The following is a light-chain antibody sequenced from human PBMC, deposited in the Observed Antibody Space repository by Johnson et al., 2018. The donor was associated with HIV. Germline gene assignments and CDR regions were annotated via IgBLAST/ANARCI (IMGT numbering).Light chain of an antibody. Sequence: QFVLTQPPSVSAAPGQMVSISCSGSSSNIGKNYVSWYQQFPGTAPKLLIHENKKLPSGIPDLFSGSKSGTSATLDITGLQTGDEADYYCGTWDNSLGAWVFGTGTKVTVL. V-gene: IGLV1-51*02. CDR1: SSNIGKNY. CDR2: ENK. CDR3: GTWDNSLGAWV. J-gene: IGLJ1*01.